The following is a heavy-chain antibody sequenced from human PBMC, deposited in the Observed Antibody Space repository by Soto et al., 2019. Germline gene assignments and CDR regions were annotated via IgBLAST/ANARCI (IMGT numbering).Heavy chain of an antibody. CDR2: ISYDGSNK. D-gene: IGHD1-26*01. CDR1: GFTFSSYG. V-gene: IGHV3-30*18. Sequence: QVQLVESGGGVVQPGRSLRLSCAASGFTFSSYGMHWVRQAPGKGLEWVAVISYDGSNKYYADSVKGRFTISRDNSKNTLYLQMNSLRAEDTAVYYCAKDPRSPQTVGATQNDYWGQGTLVTVSS. CDR3: AKDPRSPQTVGATQNDY. J-gene: IGHJ4*02.